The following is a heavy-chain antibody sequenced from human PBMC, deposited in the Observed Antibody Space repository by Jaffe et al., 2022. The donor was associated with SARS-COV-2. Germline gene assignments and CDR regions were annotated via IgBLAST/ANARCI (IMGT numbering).Heavy chain of an antibody. CDR2: IKQDGSEK. Sequence: EVQLVESGGGLVQPGGSLRLSCAASGFTFSSYWMSWVRQAPGKGLEWVANIKQDGSEKYYVDSVKGRFTISRDNAKNSLYLQMNSLRAEDTAVYYCARGGAAWIQLWSYQSNYGMDVWGQGTTVTVSS. CDR3: ARGGAAWIQLWSYQSNYGMDV. CDR1: GFTFSSYW. D-gene: IGHD5-18*01. V-gene: IGHV3-7*01. J-gene: IGHJ6*02.